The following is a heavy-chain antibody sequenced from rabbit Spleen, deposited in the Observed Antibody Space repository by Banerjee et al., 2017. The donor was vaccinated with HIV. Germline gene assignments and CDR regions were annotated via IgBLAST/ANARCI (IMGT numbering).Heavy chain of an antibody. CDR2: IYAGKDRT. CDR1: GFSFSSSYY. D-gene: IGHD2-1*01. Sequence: QLVESGGGLVQPEGSLTLTCTASGFSFSSSYYMCWVRQAPGKRLEWIGIIYAGKDRTDHASWVNGRFTISSDNAQNTVELQMNSLTAADTATYFCARYDVGDYLDLWGQGTLVTVS. CDR3: ARYDVGDYLDL. V-gene: IGHV1S7*01. J-gene: IGHJ6*01.